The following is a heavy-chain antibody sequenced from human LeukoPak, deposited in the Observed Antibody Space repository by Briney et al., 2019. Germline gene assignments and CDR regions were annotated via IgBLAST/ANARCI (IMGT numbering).Heavy chain of an antibody. CDR1: GESISSNTYY. CDR2: IYYSGST. V-gene: IGHV4-39*07. J-gene: IGHJ5*02. Sequence: SETLSLTCTVSGESISSNTYYWGWIRQPPGKGLEWIGTIYYSGSTYYNPSLKSRVTISVDTSKNQFSLKLSSVTAADTAVYYCASGLWAQNWFDPWGQGTLVTVSS. CDR3: ASGLWAQNWFDP. D-gene: IGHD3-10*01.